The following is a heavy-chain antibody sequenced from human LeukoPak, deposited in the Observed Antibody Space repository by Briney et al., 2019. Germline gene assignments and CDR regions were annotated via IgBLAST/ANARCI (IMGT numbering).Heavy chain of an antibody. CDR3: AKDRVVYNWNYAYYFDD. CDR2: IRYDGSNK. Sequence: GGSLRLSCAASGFTFSSYGMHWVRQAPGKGLEWVAFIRYDGSNKYYADSVKGRFTISRDNSKNTLYLQMNSLRAEYTAVYYCAKDRVVYNWNYAYYFDDWGQGTLVTVSS. D-gene: IGHD1-7*01. CDR1: GFTFSSYG. J-gene: IGHJ4*02. V-gene: IGHV3-30*02.